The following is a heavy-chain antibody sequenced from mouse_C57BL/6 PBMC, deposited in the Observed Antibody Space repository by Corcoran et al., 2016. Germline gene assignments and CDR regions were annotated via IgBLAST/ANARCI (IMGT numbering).Heavy chain of an antibody. CDR3: ARYYGSSYYAMDD. D-gene: IGHD1-1*01. CDR2: IYPGGGYT. CDR1: GYTFTNYW. J-gene: IGHJ4*01. V-gene: IGHV1-63*01. Sequence: QVQLQQSGAELVRPGTSVKMSCKASGYTFTNYWIGWAKQRPGHGLEWIGDIYPGGGYTNYNEKFKGKATLTADKSSSTAYMQFSSLTSEDSASYYCARYYGSSYYAMDDWGQGTSVTVSS.